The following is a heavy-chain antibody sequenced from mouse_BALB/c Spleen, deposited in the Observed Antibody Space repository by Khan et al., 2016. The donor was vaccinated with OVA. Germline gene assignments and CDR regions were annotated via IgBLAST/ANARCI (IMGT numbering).Heavy chain of an antibody. Sequence: EVQLQESGPGLVKPSQSLSLTCTVTGYSITSDYAWNWIRQFPGNKLEWMGYISSSGSTNYNPALKSRISITRDTSKNQFFLQLNSVTTEDTATYNCARDGSRYNYAMDYWGQGTSGNVSS. V-gene: IGHV3-2*02. J-gene: IGHJ4*01. CDR1: GYSITSDYA. CDR2: ISSSGST. CDR3: ARDGSRYNYAMDY. D-gene: IGHD2-3*01.